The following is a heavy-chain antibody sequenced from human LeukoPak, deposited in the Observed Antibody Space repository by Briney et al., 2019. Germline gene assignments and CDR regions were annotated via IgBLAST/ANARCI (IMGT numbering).Heavy chain of an antibody. V-gene: IGHV3-53*01. CDR1: GFTFSSFA. Sequence: GGSLRLSCAASGFTFSSFAMHWVRQAPGKGLEWVSVIYSGGSTYYADSVKGRFTISRDNSKNTLYLQMNSLRAEDTAVYYCARVYVQSKSYGSRFPYYFDYWGQGTLVTVSS. J-gene: IGHJ4*02. CDR3: ARVYVQSKSYGSRFPYYFDY. CDR2: IYSGGST. D-gene: IGHD2/OR15-2a*01.